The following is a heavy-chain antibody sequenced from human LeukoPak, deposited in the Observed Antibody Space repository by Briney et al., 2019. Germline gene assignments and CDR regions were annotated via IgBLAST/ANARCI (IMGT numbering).Heavy chain of an antibody. J-gene: IGHJ6*02. Sequence: ASVKVSCKASGYTFTGYYMHWVRQAPGQGLEWVGWINPNTGGTNYAQRFQGRVTMIRDTSISTAYMELSRLSSDDTAIYYCASTSSQEGMDVWGQGTTVTVSS. CDR2: INPNTGGT. CDR3: ASTSSQEGMDV. V-gene: IGHV1-2*02. D-gene: IGHD6-6*01. CDR1: GYTFTGYY.